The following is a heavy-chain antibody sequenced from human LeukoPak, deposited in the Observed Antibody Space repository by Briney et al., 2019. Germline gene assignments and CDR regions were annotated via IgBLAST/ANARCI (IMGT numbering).Heavy chain of an antibody. V-gene: IGHV4-59*01. CDR2: IYDSGST. D-gene: IGHD3-22*01. J-gene: IGHJ4*02. CDR1: GGSISSYY. Sequence: SETLSLTCTVSGGSISSYYWSWIRQPPGKGLEWIGNIYDSGSTNYNPSLKSRVTISVDSSENQCSLKLSSVTAADTAVYYCARQSISGSSLSYFDYWGQGTLVNVSS. CDR3: ARQSISGSSLSYFDY.